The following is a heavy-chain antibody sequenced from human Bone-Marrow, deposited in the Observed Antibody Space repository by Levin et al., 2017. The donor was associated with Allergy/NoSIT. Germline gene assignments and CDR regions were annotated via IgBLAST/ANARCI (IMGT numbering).Heavy chain of an antibody. V-gene: IGHV4-59*11. Sequence: SETLSLTCTVSGGSISPHYWSWIRQPPGKGLEWIGHIHYTGTTSYDPSLMGRVTVSLDTSQNRFSLHLRSVTAADTAIYDCARFDGCTGGDGYLDDWGQGTLVTVSS. CDR2: IHYTGTT. D-gene: IGHD2-8*02. J-gene: IGHJ4*02. CDR1: GGSISPHY. CDR3: ARFDGCTGGDGYLDD.